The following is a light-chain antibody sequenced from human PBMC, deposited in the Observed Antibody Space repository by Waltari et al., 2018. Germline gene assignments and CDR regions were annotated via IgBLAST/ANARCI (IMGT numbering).Light chain of an antibody. CDR3: QQRSNWPPLT. V-gene: IGKV3-11*01. CDR1: QSVSSY. J-gene: IGKJ4*01. CDR2: DAS. Sequence: EIVLTQSLATMSLSPGERATLSCRASQSVSSYLAWYQQKPCQAPRLLIYDASNRATGIPARFSGSGSGTDFTLTISSLEPEDFAVYYCQQRSNWPPLTFGGGTKVEIK.